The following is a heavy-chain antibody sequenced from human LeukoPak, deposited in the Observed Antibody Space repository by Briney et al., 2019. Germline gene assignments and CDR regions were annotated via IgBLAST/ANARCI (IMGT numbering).Heavy chain of an antibody. CDR1: GGSVSSSSYY. J-gene: IGHJ4*02. CDR2: ISYSGST. Sequence: PSETLSLTCTVSGGSVSSSSYYWGWIRQPPGKGLEWIGYISYSGSTNYNPSLKSRVTISLDTSKKQFFLKLSSVTAADTALYYCARGNANWGQGTLVTVSS. V-gene: IGHV4-61*01. CDR3: ARGNAN.